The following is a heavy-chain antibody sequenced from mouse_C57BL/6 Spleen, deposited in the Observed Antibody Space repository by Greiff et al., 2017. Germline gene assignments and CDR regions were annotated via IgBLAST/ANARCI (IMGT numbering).Heavy chain of an antibody. J-gene: IGHJ4*01. D-gene: IGHD2-4*01. CDR2: FYPGSGSI. CDR3: ARHEEDYDGVDY. Sequence: VKLQQSGAELVKPGASVKLSCKASGYTFTEYTIHWVKQRSGQGLEWIGWFYPGSGSIKYNEKFKDKATLTADKSSSTVYMELSRLTSGGSAVYFCARHEEDYDGVDYWGQGTSVTVSS. V-gene: IGHV1-62-2*01. CDR1: GYTFTEYT.